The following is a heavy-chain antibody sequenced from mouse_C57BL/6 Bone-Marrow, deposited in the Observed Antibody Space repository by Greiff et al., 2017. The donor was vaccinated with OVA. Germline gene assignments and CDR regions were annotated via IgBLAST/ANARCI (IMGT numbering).Heavy chain of an antibody. Sequence: EVQLQQSGPGMVKPSQSLSLTCTVTGYSITSGYDWHWIRHFPGNKLEWMGYISYSGSTNYNPSLKSRISITHDTSKNHFFLKLNSVTTEDTATYYCARGYGYWYFDVWGTGTTVTVSS. D-gene: IGHD2-10*02. CDR3: ARGYGYWYFDV. V-gene: IGHV3-1*01. CDR1: GYSITSGYD. CDR2: ISYSGST. J-gene: IGHJ1*03.